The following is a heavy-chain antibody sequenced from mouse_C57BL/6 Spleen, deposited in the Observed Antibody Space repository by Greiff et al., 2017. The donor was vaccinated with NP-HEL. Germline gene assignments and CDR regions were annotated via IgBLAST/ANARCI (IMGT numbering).Heavy chain of an antibody. CDR3: ARHEGGITTVVRGMDY. Sequence: QVHVKQSGAELVKPGASVKLSCKASCYTFTEYTIHWVKQRSGQGLEWIGWFYPGSGSIKYNEKFKDKATLTADKSSSTVYMELSRLTSEDSAVYFCARHEGGITTVVRGMDYWGQGTSVTVSS. J-gene: IGHJ4*01. CDR1: CYTFTEYT. V-gene: IGHV1-62-2*01. CDR2: FYPGSGSI. D-gene: IGHD1-1*01.